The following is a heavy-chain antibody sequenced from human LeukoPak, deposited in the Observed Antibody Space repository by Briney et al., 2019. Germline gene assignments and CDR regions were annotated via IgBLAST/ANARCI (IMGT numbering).Heavy chain of an antibody. D-gene: IGHD6-13*01. CDR2: ISSSGSTI. Sequence: GGSLRLSCAASGFTFTNNFMSWVRQVPGKGLEWVSYISSSGSTIYYADSVKGRFTISRDNAKNSLYLQMNSLRAEDTAVYYCARGSSSWYGYWGQGTLVTVSS. CDR1: GFTFTNNF. CDR3: ARGSSSWYGY. J-gene: IGHJ4*02. V-gene: IGHV3-48*04.